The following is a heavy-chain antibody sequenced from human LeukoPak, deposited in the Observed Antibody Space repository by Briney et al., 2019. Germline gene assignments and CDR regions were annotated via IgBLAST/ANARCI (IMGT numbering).Heavy chain of an antibody. CDR1: GVTFRNAW. CDR2: IKSKTDGGTT. CDR3: TTSYYYGSGSFDY. Sequence: GGSLRLSCAASGVTFRNAWMNWVRQAPGKGLEWVGRIKSKTDGGTTDYAAPVKGRFIISRDDSKNTLYLQMNSLKTEDTAVYYCTTSYYYGSGSFDYWGQGTLVTVSS. D-gene: IGHD3-10*01. J-gene: IGHJ4*02. V-gene: IGHV3-15*07.